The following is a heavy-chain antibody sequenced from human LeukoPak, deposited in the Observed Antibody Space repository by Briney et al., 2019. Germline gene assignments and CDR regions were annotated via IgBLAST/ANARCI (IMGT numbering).Heavy chain of an antibody. J-gene: IGHJ4*02. CDR2: ISGSGGST. V-gene: IGHV3-23*01. D-gene: IGHD3-22*01. Sequence: GGTLRLSCAASGFTFSSYGMSWVRQAPGKGLEWVSAISGSGGSTYYADSVKGRFTISRDNSKNTLYLQMNSLRAEDTAVYYCAKASAMIVVVSKHFDYWGQGTLVTVSS. CDR3: AKASAMIVVVSKHFDY. CDR1: GFTFSSYG.